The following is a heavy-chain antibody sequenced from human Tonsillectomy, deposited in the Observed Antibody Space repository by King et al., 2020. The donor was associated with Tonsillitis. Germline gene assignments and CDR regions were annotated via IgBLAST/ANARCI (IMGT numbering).Heavy chain of an antibody. CDR2: IRSKANSYAT. Sequence: VQLVESGGGVVQPGGSLKLSCAASGFTFSDSAMHWVRQASGKGLEWVGRIRSKANSYATVLGASVKGRCTISRDDSKKPAYLEMNSLKTEDTAVYYCTRLGIAAAGTDYWGQGTLVTVSS. CDR1: GFTFSDSA. D-gene: IGHD6-13*01. J-gene: IGHJ4*02. V-gene: IGHV3-73*01. CDR3: TRLGIAAAGTDY.